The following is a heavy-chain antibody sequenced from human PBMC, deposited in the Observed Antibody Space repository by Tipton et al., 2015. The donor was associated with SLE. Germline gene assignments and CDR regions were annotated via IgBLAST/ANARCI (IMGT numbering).Heavy chain of an antibody. J-gene: IGHJ3*02. Sequence: TLSLTCTVSGGSINITNYYWGWIRQPPGKGLEWIGSIYYKGAYYNPSLKNRVTIFVDTCKNQFSLKMSPVTAADTAVYYCARGKSSPIRLLDAFDIWGQGTMVTVSS. V-gene: IGHV4-39*02. D-gene: IGHD5-24*01. CDR1: GGSINITNYY. CDR3: ARGKSSPIRLLDAFDI. CDR2: IYYKGA.